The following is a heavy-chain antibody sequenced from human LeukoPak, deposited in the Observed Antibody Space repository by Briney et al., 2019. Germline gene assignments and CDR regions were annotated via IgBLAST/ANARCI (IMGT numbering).Heavy chain of an antibody. CDR3: ARDILSAYCGGDCYPLNGMDV. J-gene: IGHJ6*02. CDR1: GFTFSSYG. D-gene: IGHD2-21*02. Sequence: GGSLRLSCAASGFTFSSYGMHWVRQARGKGRGWVAVMGYDGSNKYYADSVKGRFTISRDNSKNTLYLQINSLRAEDTAVYYCARDILSAYCGGDCYPLNGMDVWGQGTTVTVSS. CDR2: MGYDGSNK. V-gene: IGHV3-33*01.